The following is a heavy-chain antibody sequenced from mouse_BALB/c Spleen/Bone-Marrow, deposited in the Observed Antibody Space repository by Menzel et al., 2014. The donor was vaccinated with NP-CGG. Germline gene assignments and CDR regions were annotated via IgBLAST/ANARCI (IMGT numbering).Heavy chain of an antibody. V-gene: IGHV4-1*02. CDR1: GFDFSRYW. J-gene: IGHJ2*01. Sequence: EVQLLESGGGLVQLGGSLKLSCAASGFDFSRYWMSWVRQAPGKGLGWIGDINPDSSTINYTPSLKDKFIISRDNAKNTLYLQMSKVRSEDTALYYCARQGYYGKCDYWGQGTTLTVSS. CDR2: INPDSSTI. CDR3: ARQGYYGKCDY. D-gene: IGHD2-1*01.